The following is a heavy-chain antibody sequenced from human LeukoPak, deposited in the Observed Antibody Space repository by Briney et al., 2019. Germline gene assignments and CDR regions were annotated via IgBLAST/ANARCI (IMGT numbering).Heavy chain of an antibody. CDR1: GFTFSSYA. CDR3: AKVRGHDFWSGFRYFDY. D-gene: IGHD3-3*01. J-gene: IGHJ4*02. V-gene: IGHV3-23*01. Sequence: GGSLRLSCAASGFTFSSYAMSWVRQAPGKGLEWVSAISGSGGSTYYADSVKGRFTISRDNSKNTLYLQMNSLRAEDTAVYYCAKVRGHDFWSGFRYFDYWGQGTLVTVSS. CDR2: ISGSGGST.